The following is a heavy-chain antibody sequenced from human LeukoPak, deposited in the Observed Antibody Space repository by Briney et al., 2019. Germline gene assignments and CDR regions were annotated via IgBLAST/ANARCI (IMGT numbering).Heavy chain of an antibody. CDR1: GFTFINAW. Sequence: PGGSLRLSCAASGFTFINAWMTWVRQAPGKGLEWVGRIKSKTDGGTTDYAAPVNGRFTISRDDSKNTLYLQMNSLQSEDTAVYYCMRAYPYDYWGQGTLVTVSS. V-gene: IGHV3-15*01. CDR3: MRAYPYDY. J-gene: IGHJ4*02. CDR2: IKSKTDGGTT.